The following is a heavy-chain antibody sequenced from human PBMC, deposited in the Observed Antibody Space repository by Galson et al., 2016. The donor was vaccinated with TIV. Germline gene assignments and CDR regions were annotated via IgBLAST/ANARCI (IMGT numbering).Heavy chain of an antibody. D-gene: IGHD3-3*01. CDR2: TYYRSKWDN. V-gene: IGHV6-1*01. J-gene: IGHJ4*02. Sequence: CAISGDSVSSDSAAWNWIRQSPSRGLEWLGRTYYRSKWDNDYAVAVKSRITITPDTSKNQFTLQLTSVTPEDTAVYYCARATPSVFGVVRTLDYWGQGTLVTVSS. CDR1: GDSVSSDSAA. CDR3: ARATPSVFGVVRTLDY.